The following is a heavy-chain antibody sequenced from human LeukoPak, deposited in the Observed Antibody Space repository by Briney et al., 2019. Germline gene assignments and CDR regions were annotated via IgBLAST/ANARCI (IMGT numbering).Heavy chain of an antibody. V-gene: IGHV4-38-2*02. CDR2: IYYSGGT. CDR1: GYSIRSGFY. Sequence: SETLSLTCTVSGYSIRSGFYWGWIRQPPGKGLEWIGSIYYSGGTYYNPSLKSRVTISVDTSKNQFSLKLSSVTAADTAVYYCARQGLSGSYLARGAFDIWGQGTTVTVSS. CDR3: ARQGLSGSYLARGAFDI. J-gene: IGHJ3*02. D-gene: IGHD1-26*01.